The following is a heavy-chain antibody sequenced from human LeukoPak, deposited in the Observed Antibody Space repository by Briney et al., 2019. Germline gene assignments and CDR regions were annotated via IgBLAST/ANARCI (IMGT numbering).Heavy chain of an antibody. Sequence: GGSLRLSCAASGFTFSTYWMHWVRQAPGKGLVWVSRVNGDGSSTNYADSVKGRFTISRDNAKNTLYLQMNSLQTEDTAVYYCATDFYDSTWGQGTLVTVSS. CDR3: ATDFYDST. D-gene: IGHD3-22*01. CDR2: VNGDGSST. V-gene: IGHV3-74*01. CDR1: GFTFSTYW. J-gene: IGHJ5*02.